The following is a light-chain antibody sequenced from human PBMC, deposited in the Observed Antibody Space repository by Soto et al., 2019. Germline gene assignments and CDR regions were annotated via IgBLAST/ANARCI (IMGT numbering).Light chain of an antibody. CDR3: SSYTCSGTLVV. J-gene: IGLJ2*01. Sequence: QSALTQPASVSGSPGQSIAISCTGTSSDVGGYNFVSWYQKHPGKAPKLLIYDVIDRPSGVSNRFSGSKSGNTASLTISGLQADDEADYYCSSYTCSGTLVVFVGGTKVTVL. CDR1: SSDVGGYNF. CDR2: DVI. V-gene: IGLV2-14*01.